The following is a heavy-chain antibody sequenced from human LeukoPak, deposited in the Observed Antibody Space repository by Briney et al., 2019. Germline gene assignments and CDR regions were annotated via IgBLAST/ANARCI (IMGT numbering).Heavy chain of an antibody. J-gene: IGHJ5*02. V-gene: IGHV4-38-2*02. CDR2: IYHSGST. D-gene: IGHD3-10*01. Sequence: PSETLSLTCTVSGYSISSGYYWGWIRQPPGKGLEWIGSIYHSGSTYYNPSLKSRVTISVDTSKSQFSLKLSSVTAADTAVYYCARVYYGSGSYRFDPWGQGTLVTVSS. CDR1: GYSISSGYY. CDR3: ARVYYGSGSYRFDP.